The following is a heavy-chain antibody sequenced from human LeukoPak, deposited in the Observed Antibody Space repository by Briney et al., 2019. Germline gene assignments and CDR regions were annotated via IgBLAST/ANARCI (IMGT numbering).Heavy chain of an antibody. CDR2: ISWNSGSI. CDR3: AKGIRGYRYAYDL. V-gene: IGHV3-9*01. CDR1: GFTFDDYA. Sequence: PGRSLRLFCAASGFTFDDYAMHWVRQTPGKGLEWVSSISWNSGSIHYADSVKGRFTISRDNAKTSLFLQMNSLRAEDTALCYCAKGIRGYRYAYDLSGQGTLVTVSS. J-gene: IGHJ5*02. D-gene: IGHD5-18*01.